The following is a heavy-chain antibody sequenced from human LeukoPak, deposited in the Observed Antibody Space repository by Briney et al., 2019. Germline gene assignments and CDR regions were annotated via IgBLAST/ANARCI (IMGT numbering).Heavy chain of an antibody. Sequence: PSETPSLTCTVSGGSISSYYWSWIRQPPGKGLEWIGYIYYSGSTNYNPSLKSRVTISVDTSKNQFSLKLSSVTAADTAVYYCARFYDSSGYYHHDAFDIWGQGTMVTVSS. J-gene: IGHJ3*02. CDR1: GGSISSYY. V-gene: IGHV4-59*01. CDR2: IYYSGST. D-gene: IGHD3-22*01. CDR3: ARFYDSSGYYHHDAFDI.